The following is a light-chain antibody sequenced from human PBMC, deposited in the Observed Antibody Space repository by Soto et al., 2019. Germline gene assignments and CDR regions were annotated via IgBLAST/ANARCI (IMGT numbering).Light chain of an antibody. Sequence: EIVLTQSPGTLSLSPGERATLSCRASQSVSSSYLAWYQQKPGQAPRLLIYGASSRATGIPDRFSGSGSGTAFTLTISRREPEDFAVYCCQQYGSSPLFTFGPGTKVDIK. CDR2: GAS. CDR3: QQYGSSPLFT. J-gene: IGKJ3*01. V-gene: IGKV3-20*01. CDR1: QSVSSSY.